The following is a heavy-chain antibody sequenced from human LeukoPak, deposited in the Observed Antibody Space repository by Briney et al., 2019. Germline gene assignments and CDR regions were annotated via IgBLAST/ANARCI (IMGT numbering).Heavy chain of an antibody. Sequence: PSQTLSLTCTVSGGSISSGGYYWSWIRQPPGKGLEWIGYIYYSGSTNYNPSLKSRVTISVDTSKNQFSPKLSSVTAADTAVYYCARGGGSSWYGDNWFDPWGQGTLVTVSS. CDR2: IYYSGST. CDR3: ARGGGSSWYGDNWFDP. J-gene: IGHJ5*02. D-gene: IGHD6-13*01. V-gene: IGHV4-61*08. CDR1: GGSISSGGYY.